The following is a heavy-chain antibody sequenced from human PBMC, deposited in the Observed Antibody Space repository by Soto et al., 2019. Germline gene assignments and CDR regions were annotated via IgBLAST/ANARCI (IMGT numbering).Heavy chain of an antibody. J-gene: IGHJ6*02. CDR1: GFSFSDYS. CDR2: ISRSSSYI. Sequence: EVQLVESGGGLVKPGGSLRLSCAASGFSFSDYSMNWVRQAPGKGLEWVSSISRSSSYIYYADSLKGRFTISRDNAKNSLYLQMNGLRAEDTAVYYCARDRVVRGVTESYYFYYGMDVWGQGTTVTVSS. V-gene: IGHV3-21*01. D-gene: IGHD3-10*01. CDR3: ARDRVVRGVTESYYFYYGMDV.